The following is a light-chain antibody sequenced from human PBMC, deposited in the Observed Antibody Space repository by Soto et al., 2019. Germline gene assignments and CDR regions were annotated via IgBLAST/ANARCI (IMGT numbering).Light chain of an antibody. J-gene: IGKJ2*01. Sequence: EIVLTQSPATLSLSPGERATPSCRASQSVSSYLAWYQQKPGQAPRLLIYDASNRATGIPARFSGSGSGTDFTRTISTLEPEDFAVYYCQQRSNWPYTFGQGTKLEIE. CDR3: QQRSNWPYT. CDR1: QSVSSY. V-gene: IGKV3-11*01. CDR2: DAS.